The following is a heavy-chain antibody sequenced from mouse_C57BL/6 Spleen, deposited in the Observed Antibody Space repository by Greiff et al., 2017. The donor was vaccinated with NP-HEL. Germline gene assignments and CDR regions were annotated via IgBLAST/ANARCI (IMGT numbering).Heavy chain of an antibody. J-gene: IGHJ4*01. Sequence: EVQLQQSGPELVKPGASVKMSCKASGYTFTDYNMHWVKQSPGKSLEWIGYINPNNGGTSYNQKFKGKATLTVNKSSSTAYMELRSLTSEDSAVYYCASGTTPARYWGQGTSVTVSS. CDR2: INPNNGGT. CDR1: GYTFTDYN. D-gene: IGHD1-1*01. V-gene: IGHV1-22*01. CDR3: ASGTTPARY.